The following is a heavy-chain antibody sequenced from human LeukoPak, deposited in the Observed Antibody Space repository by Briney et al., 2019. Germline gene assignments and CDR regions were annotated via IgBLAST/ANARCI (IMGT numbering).Heavy chain of an antibody. CDR2: IYHSGSA. D-gene: IGHD6-13*01. V-gene: IGHV4-38-2*02. CDR3: ARIRRSWSSDFDY. CDR1: TYSISNGDY. Sequence: SETLSLTCTVSTYSISNGDYWGWIRQPPGKGLEWIGSIYHSGSAYYNPSLKSRVTISVDTSKNQFYLKLPSVNAADTAVYYCARIRRSWSSDFDYWGQGTLVTVSS. J-gene: IGHJ4*02.